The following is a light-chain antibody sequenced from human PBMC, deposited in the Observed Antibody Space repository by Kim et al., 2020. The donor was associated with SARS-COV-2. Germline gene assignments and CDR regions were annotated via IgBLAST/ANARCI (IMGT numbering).Light chain of an antibody. CDR1: QSISSSY. CDR3: QQYGSSPLT. V-gene: IGKV3-20*01. CDR2: GAS. J-gene: IGKJ4*01. Sequence: SPGDRVTLSCRASQSISSSYLAWYQQKPGQAPRLFIYGASSRATGIPDRFSGSGSGTDFTLTISRLEPEDFAVYTCQQYGSSPLTFGGGTKVDIK.